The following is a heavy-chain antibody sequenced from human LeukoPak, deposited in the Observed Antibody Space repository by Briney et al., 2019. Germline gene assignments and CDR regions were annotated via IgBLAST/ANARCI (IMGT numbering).Heavy chain of an antibody. Sequence: GGSLRLSCAASGFTFSSYAMSWVRQAPGEGLERVSAISGSGGSTYYADSVKGRFTISRDNSKNTLYLQMNSLRAEDTAVYYCVSVVTDEGFDYWGQGTLVTVSS. J-gene: IGHJ4*02. V-gene: IGHV3-23*01. CDR2: ISGSGGST. D-gene: IGHD3-22*01. CDR3: VSVVTDEGFDY. CDR1: GFTFSSYA.